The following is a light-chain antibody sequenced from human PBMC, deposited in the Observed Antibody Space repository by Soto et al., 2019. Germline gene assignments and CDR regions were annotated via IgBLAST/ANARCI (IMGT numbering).Light chain of an antibody. J-gene: IGKJ4*01. CDR2: GAS. CDR3: NQYHSSFT. CDR1: QSVSSSS. Sequence: EIVLTQSPGTLSLSPGEGATLSCRASQSVSSSSFTWYQQKRGQAPRLLIYGASTRATGITDRFSGSGSGTDFTLTISRLEPEDFAVYYCNQYHSSFTFGGGTKVEIK. V-gene: IGKV3-20*01.